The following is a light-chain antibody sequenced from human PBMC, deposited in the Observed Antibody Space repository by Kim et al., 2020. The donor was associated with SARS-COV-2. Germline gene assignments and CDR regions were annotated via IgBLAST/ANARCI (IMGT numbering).Light chain of an antibody. CDR1: SLRNYY. Sequence: LGQTGRITCQGDSLRNYYASWYQQKPGQAPVLVFYGKNNRPSGIPDRFSGSSSGNTASLTVTGAQAEDEADYYCNSRDSSGNHLLFGGGTQLTVL. V-gene: IGLV3-19*01. J-gene: IGLJ2*01. CDR3: NSRDSSGNHLL. CDR2: GKN.